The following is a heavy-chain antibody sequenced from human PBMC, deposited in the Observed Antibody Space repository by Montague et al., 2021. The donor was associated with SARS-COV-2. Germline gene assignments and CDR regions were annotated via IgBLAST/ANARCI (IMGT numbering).Heavy chain of an antibody. Sequence: IYYSGSTYYNPSLKSRVTISVDTSKNQFSLKLSSVTAADTAVYYCARPVSYYDILSSPTNWFDQGGQGTLVT. V-gene: IGHV4-39*01. J-gene: IGHJ5*02. D-gene: IGHD3-9*01. CDR2: IYYSGST. CDR3: ARPVSYYDILSSPTNWFDQ.